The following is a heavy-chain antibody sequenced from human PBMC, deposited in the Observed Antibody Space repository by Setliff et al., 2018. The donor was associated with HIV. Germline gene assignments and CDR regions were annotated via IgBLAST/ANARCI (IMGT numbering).Heavy chain of an antibody. V-gene: IGHV4-39*01. CDR2: IYRSGST. CDR1: GGSSSSSSFY. CDR3: ARHKDSDYVWGSYRPDGFDS. Sequence: PSETLSLTCTVSGGSSSSSSFYWGWIRQPPGKGLEWIGNIYRSGSTYYNPSLRSRVTISVDTSKNQFYLNLNSVTDADTALYYCARHKDSDYVWGSYRPDGFDSWGQGTTVTVSS. D-gene: IGHD3-16*02. J-gene: IGHJ3*02.